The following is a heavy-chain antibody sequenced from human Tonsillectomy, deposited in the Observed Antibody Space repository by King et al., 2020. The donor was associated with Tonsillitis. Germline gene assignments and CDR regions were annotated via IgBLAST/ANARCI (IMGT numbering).Heavy chain of an antibody. CDR1: GFTFSTYA. J-gene: IGHJ4*02. D-gene: IGHD1-26*01. Sequence: VQLVESGGGLVQPGGSLRLSCAASGFTFSTYAMSWVRQAPGKGLEWVSAITGSGTSTYYTDSVKGRFTISRDNSKNTLYLQVDSLRAEDTAVYFCAKASRDRGSDHDYWGQGALVTVSS. V-gene: IGHV3-23*04. CDR3: AKASRDRGSDHDY. CDR2: ITGSGTST.